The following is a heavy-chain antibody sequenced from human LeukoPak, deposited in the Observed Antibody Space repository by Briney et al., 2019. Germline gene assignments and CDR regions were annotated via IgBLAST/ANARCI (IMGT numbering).Heavy chain of an antibody. D-gene: IGHD3-10*01. CDR3: AREGSVSYYFRGFDY. CDR2: IWYDGSNK. J-gene: IGHJ4*02. V-gene: IGHV3-33*01. CDR1: GFTFSSYG. Sequence: GRSLRLSCAASGFTFSSYGMHSVRQAPGKGLEWVAVIWYDGSNKYYADSVKGRFTISRDNSKNTLYLQMNSLRAEDMAVYYCAREGSVSYYFRGFDYSGQGTLVTVSS.